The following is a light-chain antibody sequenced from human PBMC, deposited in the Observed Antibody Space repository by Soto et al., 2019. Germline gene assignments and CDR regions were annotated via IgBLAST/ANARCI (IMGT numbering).Light chain of an antibody. V-gene: IGKV3-20*01. CDR1: QSVSSTY. CDR3: QQYGSLPYT. J-gene: IGKJ2*01. CDR2: LAS. Sequence: IVLTQSPGTLSLSPGERATLSCRASQSVSSTYLAWYQQEPGQAPRLLIYLASSRAIGIPDRFSGSASGTDFTLTISRLEPEDSAVYYCQQYGSLPYTFGQGTKLEIK.